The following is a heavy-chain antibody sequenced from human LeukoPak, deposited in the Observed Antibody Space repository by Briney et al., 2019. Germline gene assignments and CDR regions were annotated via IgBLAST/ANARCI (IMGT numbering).Heavy chain of an antibody. CDR1: GFTFSNYA. D-gene: IGHD5-24*01. CDR2: ISGSGTST. V-gene: IGHV3-23*01. Sequence: PGGSLRLSCAASGFTFSNYAMTRVRQAPGKGLEWVSAISGSGTSTHYADSVKGRFTISRDNSKNTLYLQVNSLRAEDTAVYYCAKVARDVYTLDAFDIWGEGTMVTISS. CDR3: AKVARDVYTLDAFDI. J-gene: IGHJ3*02.